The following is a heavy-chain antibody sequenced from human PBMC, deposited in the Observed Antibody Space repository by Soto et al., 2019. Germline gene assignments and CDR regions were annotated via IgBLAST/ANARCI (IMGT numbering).Heavy chain of an antibody. CDR3: ARHLSQNYYYDSSGYYYVPYYYGMDV. V-gene: IGHV5-51*01. D-gene: IGHD3-22*01. CDR1: GYSFTNYW. J-gene: IGHJ6*02. CDR2: IYPGDSDT. Sequence: GVSLKISCKGSGYSFTNYWIGLVRKMPGKGLEWMGIIYPGDSDTRYSPSFQGQVTISADKSISTAYLQWSSLKASDTAMYYSARHLSQNYYYDSSGYYYVPYYYGMDVWGQGTSVTVSS.